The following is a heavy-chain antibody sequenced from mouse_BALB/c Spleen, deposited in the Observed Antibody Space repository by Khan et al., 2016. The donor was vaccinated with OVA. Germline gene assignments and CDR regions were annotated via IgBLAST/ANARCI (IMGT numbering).Heavy chain of an antibody. Sequence: VQLQQSGTVLARPGASVKMSCKASGYSFTSYWMHWVQQRPGQGLEWIGAIYPGNSDTRFNQKFKGQATLTAVTSANTAYMELSSLTNEDSAVYYCYRSYDSYYFDYWGQGTTLTVSS. CDR1: GYSFTSYW. CDR2: IYPGNSDT. D-gene: IGHD2-4*01. J-gene: IGHJ2*01. CDR3: YRSYDSYYFDY. V-gene: IGHV1-5*01.